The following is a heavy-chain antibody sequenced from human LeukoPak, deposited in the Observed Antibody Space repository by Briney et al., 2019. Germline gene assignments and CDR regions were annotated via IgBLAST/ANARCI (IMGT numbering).Heavy chain of an antibody. CDR2: IYYSGST. Sequence: PSETLSLTCTVSGGSISSSSYYWGWIRQPPGKGLEWIGSIYYSGSTYYNPSLKSRVAMSVDTSKNQFSLELSSVTAADTAVYYCAGRAQTTGWSFDYWGQGALVTVSS. D-gene: IGHD6-19*01. J-gene: IGHJ4*02. CDR3: AGRAQTTGWSFDY. CDR1: GGSISSSSYY. V-gene: IGHV4-39*07.